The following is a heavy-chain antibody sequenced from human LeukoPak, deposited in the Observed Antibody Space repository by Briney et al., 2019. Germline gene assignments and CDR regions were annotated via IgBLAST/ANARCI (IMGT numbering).Heavy chain of an antibody. Sequence: GGSLRLSCAASGFTFSDYYMSWIRQAPGKGLEWVSVIYSGGSTYYADSVKGRFTISRDNSRNTLYLQMNSLRAEDTAVYYCARVVLNYGSIYMDVWGKGTTVTISS. D-gene: IGHD3-10*01. CDR3: ARVVLNYGSIYMDV. CDR1: GFTFSDYY. CDR2: IYSGGST. J-gene: IGHJ6*03. V-gene: IGHV3-53*01.